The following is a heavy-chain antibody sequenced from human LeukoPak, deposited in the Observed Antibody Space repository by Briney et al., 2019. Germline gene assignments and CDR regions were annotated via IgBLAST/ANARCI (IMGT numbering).Heavy chain of an antibody. CDR2: ISAAGGIT. CDR3: AGYYCSSGTCRKYLDY. V-gene: IGHV3-23*01. Sequence: PGGSLRLSCAASGFTFSSYAMSWVRQAPGKGLEWVSTISAAGGITHYADSVKGRFTISRDNSKNTLFLQMSSLRAEDTAVYYCAGYYCSSGTCRKYLDYWGQGTLVTVSS. J-gene: IGHJ4*02. D-gene: IGHD2-15*01. CDR1: GFTFSSYA.